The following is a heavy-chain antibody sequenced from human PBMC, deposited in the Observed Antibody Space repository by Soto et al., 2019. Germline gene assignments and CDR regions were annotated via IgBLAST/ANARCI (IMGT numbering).Heavy chain of an antibody. V-gene: IGHV4-31*03. D-gene: IGHD1-26*01. J-gene: IGHJ4*02. CDR3: ARATPTAAVDY. Sequence: QVQLQESGPGLVRPSQTLSLTCTVSGDSISRGHYWSWIRQPPGQGLQWIGYISYSGSTYYNPSLNSRVDISADTSKNQFSLKLTSVTAADTAVYYCARATPTAAVDYWGQGSLVTVSS. CDR2: ISYSGST. CDR1: GDSISRGHY.